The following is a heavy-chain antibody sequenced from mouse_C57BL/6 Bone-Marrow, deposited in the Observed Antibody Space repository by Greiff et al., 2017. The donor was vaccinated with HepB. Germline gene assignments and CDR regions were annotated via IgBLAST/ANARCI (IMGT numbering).Heavy chain of an antibody. V-gene: IGHV1-15*01. Sequence: QVQLKESGAELVRPGASVTLSCKASGYTFTDYEMHWVKQTPVHGLEWIGAIDPETGGTAYNQKFKGKAILTANKSSSTAYMELRSLTSEDSAVYYCTRERETLLAFDVWGTGTTVTVSS. D-gene: IGHD1-1*01. J-gene: IGHJ1*03. CDR2: IDPETGGT. CDR1: GYTFTDYE. CDR3: TRERETLLAFDV.